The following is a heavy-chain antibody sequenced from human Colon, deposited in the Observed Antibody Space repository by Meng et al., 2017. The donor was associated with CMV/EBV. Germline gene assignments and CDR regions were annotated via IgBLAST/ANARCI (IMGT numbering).Heavy chain of an antibody. CDR1: NHSFKNYRYF. V-gene: IGHV4-39*07. CDR2: IYKGGVA. J-gene: IGHJ4*02. Sequence: VKPRAALYLTGTALNHSFKNYRYFLGYIRMPPGKQSDDIGSIYKGGVASDNPALKSAVTISRDTSKNQFSLKLSSLTAADRVMYDCARVVLDCYDHFGQGTLVTVSS. CDR3: ARVVLDCYDH. D-gene: IGHD3-10*02.